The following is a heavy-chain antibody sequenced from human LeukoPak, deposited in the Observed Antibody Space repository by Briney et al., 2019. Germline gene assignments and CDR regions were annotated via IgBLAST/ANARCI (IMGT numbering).Heavy chain of an antibody. CDR1: GGSISSGSYY. CDR2: IYTSGST. J-gene: IGHJ4*02. Sequence: PSETLSLTCTVSGGSISSGSYYWSWIRQPAGKGLEWIGRIYTSGSTNYNPSLKSRVTISVDTSKNQFSLKLSSVTAADTAVYYCAYMVRGVIHWGQGTLVTVSS. CDR3: AYMVRGVIH. V-gene: IGHV4-61*02. D-gene: IGHD3-10*01.